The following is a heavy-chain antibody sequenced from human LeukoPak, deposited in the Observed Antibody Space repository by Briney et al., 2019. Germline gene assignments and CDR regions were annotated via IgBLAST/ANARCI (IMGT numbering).Heavy chain of an antibody. CDR2: ISSSGSTI. CDR1: GFTFSSYD. CDR3: ARDGEGSGWYDFDY. V-gene: IGHV3-48*03. Sequence: GGSLRLSCAAAGFTFSSYDMNWVRQAPGKGLEWVSYISSSGSTIYYADSVKGRFTISRDNAKKLLFLQMSSLRAEDTAVYYCARDGEGSGWYDFDYWGQGTLVTVSS. J-gene: IGHJ4*02. D-gene: IGHD6-19*01.